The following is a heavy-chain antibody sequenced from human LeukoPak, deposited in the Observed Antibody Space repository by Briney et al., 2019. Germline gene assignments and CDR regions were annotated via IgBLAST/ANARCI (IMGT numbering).Heavy chain of an antibody. CDR3: SRAHGSSSYRYYFIVDV. Sequence: PSETLSLTCCGSGDSVGNSYSGSVRQAPGKGLEWIGHVTYNGRTNYNPSLKSRASISLGTSKSHFSLTLNSMTPADTATSFYSRAHGSSSYRYYFIVDVWGKGTTVTVSS. CDR2: VTYNGRT. V-gene: IGHV4-59*02. CDR1: GDSVGNSY. D-gene: IGHD2-2*01. J-gene: IGHJ6*03.